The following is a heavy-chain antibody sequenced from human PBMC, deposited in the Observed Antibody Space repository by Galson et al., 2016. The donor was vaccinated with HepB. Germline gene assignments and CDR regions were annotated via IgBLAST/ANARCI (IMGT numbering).Heavy chain of an antibody. Sequence: SLRLSCAASGFTFGSYLMHWVRQAPGKGLEWVALIWYDGSNEYYVVSVRGRFTISRDNSKNTLYLQMNSLRAEDTAVYYCARGRLLFGIDFWGQGTLVTVSS. D-gene: IGHD2-21*02. CDR1: GFTFGSYL. CDR2: IWYDGSNE. V-gene: IGHV3-33*01. J-gene: IGHJ4*02. CDR3: ARGRLLFGIDF.